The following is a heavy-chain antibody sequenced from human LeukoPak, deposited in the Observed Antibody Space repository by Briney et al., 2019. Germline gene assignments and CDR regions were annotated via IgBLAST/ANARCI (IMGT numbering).Heavy chain of an antibody. V-gene: IGHV3-30*18. CDR3: AKDRVTAAGYYFEY. D-gene: IGHD6-13*01. J-gene: IGHJ4*02. CDR1: GFSFSSYS. Sequence: GGSLRLSCAASGFSFSSYSMNWVRQAPGKGLEWVAVISFDGSYKYYADSVKGRFTISRDNSKNTLYLQMNSLRAEDTAVYYCAKDRVTAAGYYFEYWGQGTLVTVSS. CDR2: ISFDGSYK.